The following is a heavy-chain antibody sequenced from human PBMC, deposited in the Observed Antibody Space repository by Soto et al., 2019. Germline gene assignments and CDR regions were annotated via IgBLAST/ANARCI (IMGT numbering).Heavy chain of an antibody. V-gene: IGHV3-15*07. CDR2: IKSKTDGGTT. D-gene: IGHD6-13*01. J-gene: IGHJ4*02. CDR3: TTDEQVVPNPGY. CDR1: GFTFSNAW. Sequence: PGGSLRLSCAASGFTFSNAWMNWVRQAPGKGLEWVGRIKSKTDGGTTDYAAPVKGRLTIPRDDSKNTLYLQMNSLKTEDTAVYYCTTDEQVVPNPGYWGQGTLVTVSS.